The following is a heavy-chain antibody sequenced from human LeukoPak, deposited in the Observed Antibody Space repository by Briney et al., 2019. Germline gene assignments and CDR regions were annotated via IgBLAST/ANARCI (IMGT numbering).Heavy chain of an antibody. D-gene: IGHD3-3*01. Sequence: GGSLRLSCEASGFPFSSYSMNWVRQAPGKGLEWVSSISSSSSYIYYADSVKGRFTISRDNAKNSLYLQMNSLRAEDTAVYYCAGATNIDFWSGYQFLYFDYWGQGTLVTVSS. CDR3: AGATNIDFWSGYQFLYFDY. CDR1: GFPFSSYS. J-gene: IGHJ4*02. CDR2: ISSSSSYI. V-gene: IGHV3-21*01.